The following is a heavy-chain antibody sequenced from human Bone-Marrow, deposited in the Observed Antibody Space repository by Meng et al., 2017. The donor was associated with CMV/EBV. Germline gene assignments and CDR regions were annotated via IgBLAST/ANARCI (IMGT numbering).Heavy chain of an antibody. D-gene: IGHD3-22*01. J-gene: IGHJ4*02. CDR2: ISYDGSNE. Sequence: GESLKISCAASGFTFSSYAMHWVRQAPGKGLEWVTFISYDGSNEYYAASVKGRFTISRDNPKNTLYVEMNSLRAEDTAVYYCARQYTSGYWAFDYWGQGALVTGSS. CDR1: GFTFSSYA. CDR3: ARQYTSGYWAFDY. V-gene: IGHV3-30-3*01.